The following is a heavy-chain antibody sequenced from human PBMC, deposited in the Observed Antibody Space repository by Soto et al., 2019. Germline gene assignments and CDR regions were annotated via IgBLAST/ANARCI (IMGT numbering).Heavy chain of an antibody. CDR3: ATWHEREHAYDV. V-gene: IGHV3-53*01. D-gene: IGHD1-1*01. J-gene: IGHJ3*01. Sequence: EVQLVESGGGLIQPGESLRLSCAASGFTISGKKYVAWVRQAPGKGLEWLSALYDLDGSFYAASVKGRFTTSSDSSKTTVYLRMNDLRPDDTAVYYCATWHEREHAYDVWGQGTTVTVSS. CDR1: GFTISGKKY. CDR2: LYDLDGS.